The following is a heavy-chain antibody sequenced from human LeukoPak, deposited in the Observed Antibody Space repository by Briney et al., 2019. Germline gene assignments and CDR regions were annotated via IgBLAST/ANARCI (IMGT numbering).Heavy chain of an antibody. V-gene: IGHV4-59*01. CDR1: GGSIISYY. D-gene: IGHD3-22*01. CDR3: ARAALPTYYYDSSGYYTYYFDY. CDR2: IYYSGNT. Sequence: SETLSLTCTVSGGSIISYYWSWIRQPPGKGLEWIGYIYYSGNTNYNSSLKSRVTISVDTSKNQFSLKLSSVTAADTAVYYCARAALPTYYYDSSGYYTYYFDYWGQGTLVTVSS. J-gene: IGHJ4*02.